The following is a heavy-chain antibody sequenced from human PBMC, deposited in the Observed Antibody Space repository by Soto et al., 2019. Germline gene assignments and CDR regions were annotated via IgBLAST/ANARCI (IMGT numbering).Heavy chain of an antibody. CDR3: AKVMVSSSSKVLDH. D-gene: IGHD6-6*01. Sequence: HPGGSLRLSCAASGFTFRSYAMSWVRQAPGKELEWVSGISSSGSSTYYADSLKGRFTISRDNSKNRGYLQMIRLRAEDTDLYYCAKVMVSSSSKVLDHWGQGTLVTVSS. CDR2: ISSSGSST. CDR1: GFTFRSYA. V-gene: IGHV3-23*01. J-gene: IGHJ4*02.